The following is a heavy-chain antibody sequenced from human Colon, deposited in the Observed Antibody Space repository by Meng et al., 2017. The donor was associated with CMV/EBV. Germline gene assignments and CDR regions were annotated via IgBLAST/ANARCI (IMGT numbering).Heavy chain of an antibody. CDR1: GFTFSTYT. J-gene: IGHJ4*02. Sequence: GESLKISCAASGFTFSTYTLNWVRQAPGKGLEWVSYISRSTTTIYYADSVKGRFTISRDNAKNSLYLQMNSLRADDTAVYYCARQLSNGSYWGMQGYYFDYWGQGTLVTVSS. V-gene: IGHV3-48*04. D-gene: IGHD1-26*01. CDR2: ISRSTTTI. CDR3: ARQLSNGSYWGMQGYYFDY.